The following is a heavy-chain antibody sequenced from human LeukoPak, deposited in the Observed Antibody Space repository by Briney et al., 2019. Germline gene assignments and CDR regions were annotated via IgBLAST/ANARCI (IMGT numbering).Heavy chain of an antibody. Sequence: PGGSLRLSCAASGLTFRSYWMSWVRQAPGKGLEWVANIKQDGSGKYYVESVKGRFTISRDNAENSLYLQMNSLRAEDTAVYYCARGVKLLDYWGQGTLVTVSS. V-gene: IGHV3-7*01. CDR3: ARGVKLLDY. J-gene: IGHJ4*02. CDR1: GLTFRSYW. CDR2: IKQDGSGK. D-gene: IGHD2-21*01.